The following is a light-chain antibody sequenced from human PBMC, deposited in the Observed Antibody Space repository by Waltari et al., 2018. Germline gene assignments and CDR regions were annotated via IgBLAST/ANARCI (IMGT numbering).Light chain of an antibody. CDR3: SSYTTGTTLYV. V-gene: IGLV2-14*03. J-gene: IGLJ1*01. Sequence: QSALAQPASVSGSPGQSITISCTGTSSDVGGHNFVSWFQHHPGKVPKLIIYDVSSRPSGFSDRFSGSKSGNTASLTISGLQAEDEGDYFCSSYTTGTTLYVFGTGTEVTVL. CDR1: SSDVGGHNF. CDR2: DVS.